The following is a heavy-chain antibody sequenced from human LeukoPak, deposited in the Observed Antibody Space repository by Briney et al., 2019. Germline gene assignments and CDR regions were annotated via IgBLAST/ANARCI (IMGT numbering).Heavy chain of an antibody. CDR3: AREEVIAAAGPTLDY. J-gene: IGHJ4*02. CDR1: GYSFIGYY. D-gene: IGHD6-13*01. Sequence: ASVKVSCKASGYSFIGYYMHWVRQAPGQGLEWMGWISPNSGDTNYAQKFQGRVTMTRDTSISTAYMELSRLRSDDTAVFYCAREEVIAAAGPTLDYWGQGALVTVSS. V-gene: IGHV1-2*02. CDR2: ISPNSGDT.